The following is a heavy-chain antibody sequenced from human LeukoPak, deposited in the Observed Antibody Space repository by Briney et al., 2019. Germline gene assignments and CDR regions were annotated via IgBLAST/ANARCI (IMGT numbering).Heavy chain of an antibody. D-gene: IGHD4-17*01. CDR3: ARDSVSVTTPGY. J-gene: IGHJ4*02. V-gene: IGHV3-53*01. CDR2: IYSGGST. Sequence: GGSLRLSCAASGFTVSSNYMSWVRQAPGKGLEWVSVIYSGGSTYYADSVKGRFTISRDNSKNTLYLQMNSLRAEDTAVYYCARDSVSVTTPGYWGQGTLVTVSS. CDR1: GFTVSSNY.